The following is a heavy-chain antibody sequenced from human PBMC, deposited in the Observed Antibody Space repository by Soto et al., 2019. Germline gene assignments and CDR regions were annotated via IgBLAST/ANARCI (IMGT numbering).Heavy chain of an antibody. Sequence: ASVKVSCKASGYTFSDYYIHGVRQAPGQGLEWMGWINPNSGGTKYAPKFQGGVTMTRDTSITRAYMELSRLRSGDTAVYYCAREPATAKPEGVDFWGQGTLVTVSS. CDR2: INPNSGGT. V-gene: IGHV1-2*02. D-gene: IGHD1-1*01. J-gene: IGHJ4*02. CDR3: AREPATAKPEGVDF. CDR1: GYTFSDYY.